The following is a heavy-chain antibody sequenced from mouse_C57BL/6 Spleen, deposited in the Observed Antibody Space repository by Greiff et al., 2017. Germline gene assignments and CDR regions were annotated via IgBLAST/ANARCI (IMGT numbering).Heavy chain of an antibody. V-gene: IGHV1-85*01. CDR1: GYTFTSYD. CDR2: ISPRDGST. CDR3: ARRTAQALAY. Sequence: QVQLQQSGPELVKPGASVKLSCKASGYTFTSYDINWVKQRPGQGLEWIGWISPRDGSTKYNEKFKGKATLTVDTSSSTAYMELHSLTSEDSAVYFCARRTAQALAYWGQGTLVTVSA. J-gene: IGHJ3*01. D-gene: IGHD3-2*02.